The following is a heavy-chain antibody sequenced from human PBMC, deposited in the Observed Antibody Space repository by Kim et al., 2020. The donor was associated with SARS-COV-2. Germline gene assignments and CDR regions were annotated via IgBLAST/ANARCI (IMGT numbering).Heavy chain of an antibody. Sequence: GGSLRLSCAASGFTFSSYAMHWVRQAPGKGLEWVAVISYDGSNKYYADSVKGRFTISRDNSKNTLYLQMNSLRAEDTAVYYCARADGDSGLYYFDYWGQGTLVTVSS. J-gene: IGHJ4*02. CDR2: ISYDGSNK. D-gene: IGHD2-21*02. CDR1: GFTFSSYA. V-gene: IGHV3-30-3*01. CDR3: ARADGDSGLYYFDY.